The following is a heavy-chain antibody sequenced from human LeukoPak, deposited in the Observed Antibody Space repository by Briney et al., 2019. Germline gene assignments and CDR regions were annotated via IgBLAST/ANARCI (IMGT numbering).Heavy chain of an antibody. D-gene: IGHD1-26*01. CDR1: GVSISGGDY. CDR3: ARVIEYSGRFDP. CDR2: IFYRGNT. V-gene: IGHV4-31*03. Sequence: SETLSLTCIVSGVSISGGDYWSWIRQHPGKGLEWIGYIFYRGNTYYSPSLKSRVSMSIDTSKNQFSLMLSSVTAADTAVYYCARVIEYSGRFDPWGQGTLVIVSS. J-gene: IGHJ5*02.